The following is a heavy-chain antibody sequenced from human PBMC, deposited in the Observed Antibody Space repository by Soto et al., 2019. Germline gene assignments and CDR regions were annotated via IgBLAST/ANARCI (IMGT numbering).Heavy chain of an antibody. CDR3: ARPFNDYDYYYGMDV. CDR2: ISSSSSYI. J-gene: IGHJ6*02. CDR1: GFTFSSYS. V-gene: IGHV3-21*01. D-gene: IGHD2-8*01. Sequence: GGSLRLSCAASGFTFSSYSMNWVRQAPGKGLEWVSSISSSSSYIYYADSVKGRFTISRDNAKNSLYLQMNSLRAEDTAVYYCARPFNDYDYYYGMDVWGQGTTVTVSS.